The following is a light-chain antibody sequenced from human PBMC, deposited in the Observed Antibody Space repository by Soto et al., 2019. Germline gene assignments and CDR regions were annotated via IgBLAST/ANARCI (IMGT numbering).Light chain of an antibody. J-gene: IGKJ1*01. Sequence: DLQMTQSPSFVSASVGDRITITCRASQGINSWLAWYQQKPGKAPKLLIFAASTLQSGVPSRFSGSGSGTDFTLTINSLQPEDFATYYCQQANSFPRTFGQGTKVEIK. CDR1: QGINSW. CDR3: QQANSFPRT. V-gene: IGKV1-12*01. CDR2: AAS.